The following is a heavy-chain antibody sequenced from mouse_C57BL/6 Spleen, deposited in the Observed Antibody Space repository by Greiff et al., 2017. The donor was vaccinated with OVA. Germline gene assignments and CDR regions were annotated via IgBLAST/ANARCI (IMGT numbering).Heavy chain of an antibody. Sequence: EVNVVESGGGLVQPKGSLKLSCAASGFSFNTYAMNWVRQAPGKGLEWVARIRSKSNNYATYYADSVKGRFTISRDDSESMLYLQMNNLKTEDTAMYYCVRHYSNYEENAMDYWGQGTSVTVSS. CDR3: VRHYSNYEENAMDY. CDR1: GFSFNTYA. CDR2: IRSKSNNYAT. V-gene: IGHV10-1*01. J-gene: IGHJ4*01. D-gene: IGHD2-5*01.